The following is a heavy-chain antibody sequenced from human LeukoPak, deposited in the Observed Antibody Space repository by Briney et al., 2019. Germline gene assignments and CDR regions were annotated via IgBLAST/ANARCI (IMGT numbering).Heavy chain of an antibody. Sequence: PGGSLRLSCAASGFTFSSYWMHWVRQAPGKGLVWVSRINSDGSSTNYADSVKGRFTISRDNAKNTLYLQMNSLRAEDMAVYYCASSGSYKYFQHWGQGTLVTVSS. V-gene: IGHV3-74*01. J-gene: IGHJ1*01. CDR3: ASSGSYKYFQH. CDR2: INSDGSST. CDR1: GFTFSSYW. D-gene: IGHD1-26*01.